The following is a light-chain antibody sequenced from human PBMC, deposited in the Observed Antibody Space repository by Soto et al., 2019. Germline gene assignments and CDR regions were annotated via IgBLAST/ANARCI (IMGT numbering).Light chain of an antibody. V-gene: IGKV3-20*01. CDR3: HQYGISP. J-gene: IGKJ4*01. Sequence: EIVLTQSPGTLSLSPGERATLSCRASQTVSSNHLAWYQQKPGQAPRLLIYGASSRATGIPDRLSGSGSGTEFTLTINRLEPEDFAVYYCHQYGISPFGGGTQVDIK. CDR1: QTVSSNH. CDR2: GAS.